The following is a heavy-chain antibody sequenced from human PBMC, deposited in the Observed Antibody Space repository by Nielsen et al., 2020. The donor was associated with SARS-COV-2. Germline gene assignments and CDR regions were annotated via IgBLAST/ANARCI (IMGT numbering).Heavy chain of an antibody. D-gene: IGHD4-17*01. CDR3: ATVHGDYYFDY. CDR2: FDPEDGET. Sequence: ASEKVSCKLSVYTLTELSMHWVRQAPGKGLEWMGGFDPEDGETIYAQKFQGRVTMTEDTSTDTAYMELSSLRSEDTAVYYCATVHGDYYFDYWGQGTRVTVSS. CDR1: VYTLTELS. J-gene: IGHJ4*02. V-gene: IGHV1-24*01.